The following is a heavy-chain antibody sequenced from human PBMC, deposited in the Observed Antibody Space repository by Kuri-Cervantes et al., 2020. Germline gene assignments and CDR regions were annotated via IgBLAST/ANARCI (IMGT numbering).Heavy chain of an antibody. D-gene: IGHD6-19*01. CDR3: AKDRVAVAGAGIDY. CDR2: IDTDGSTT. V-gene: IGHV3-74*01. J-gene: IGHJ4*02. Sequence: GGSLRLSCAASGFTFSNYWMHWVRQVPGKGLVWVSRIDTDGSTTTYADSVKGRFTISRDNSKNSLYLQMNSLRAEDTALYYCAKDRVAVAGAGIDYWGQGTLVTVSS. CDR1: GFTFSNYW.